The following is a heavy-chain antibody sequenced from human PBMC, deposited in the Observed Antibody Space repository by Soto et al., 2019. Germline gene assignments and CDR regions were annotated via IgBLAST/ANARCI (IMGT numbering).Heavy chain of an antibody. D-gene: IGHD1-26*01. CDR2: IRRKTDGGTT. CDR1: GFTFNNAW. J-gene: IGHJ4*02. CDR3: VADTMGERLFDS. V-gene: IGHV3-15*07. Sequence: EVQLVESGGGLVQPGGSLILSCATSGFTFNNAWMNWVRQAPGKGLEWVGRIRRKTDGGTTDYAAPVKGRITISRDDSKKTLYLLMNSLQTEDTAVYYCVADTMGERLFDSWGQGTLVTVSS.